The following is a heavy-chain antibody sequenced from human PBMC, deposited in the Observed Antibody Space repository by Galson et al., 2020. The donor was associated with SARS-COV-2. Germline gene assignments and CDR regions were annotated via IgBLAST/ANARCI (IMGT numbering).Heavy chain of an antibody. CDR1: GYIFVSYP. CDR3: AREGWLITLDY. J-gene: IGHJ4*02. V-gene: IGHV1-3*04. CDR2: INTANGDT. Sequence: ASVKVSCKASGYIFVSYPVHWVRQAPGQGLEWMGSINTANGDTKYSQKFQDRVTITSDTSASTAYMELNSLRSEDTAVYFCAREGWLITLDYWGQGTLVTVSS. D-gene: IGHD6-19*01.